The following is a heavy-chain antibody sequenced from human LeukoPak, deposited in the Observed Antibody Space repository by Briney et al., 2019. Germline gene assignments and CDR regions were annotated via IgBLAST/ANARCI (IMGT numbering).Heavy chain of an antibody. CDR3: AVLSGSWFDP. CDR1: GGSFSGYY. D-gene: IGHD3-10*01. Sequence: TQTLSLTCAVYGGSFSGYYWSWIRQPPGKGLEWIGEINHSGSTNYNPSLKSRVTISVDTSKNQFSLKLSSVTAPDTAVYYCAVLSGSWFDPWGQGTLVTVSS. CDR2: INHSGST. J-gene: IGHJ5*02. V-gene: IGHV4-34*01.